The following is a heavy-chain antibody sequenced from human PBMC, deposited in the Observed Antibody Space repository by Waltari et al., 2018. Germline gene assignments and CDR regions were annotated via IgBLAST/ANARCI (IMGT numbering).Heavy chain of an antibody. CDR2: LWYDGSNK. CDR1: GFTFSSYG. J-gene: IGHJ6*03. Sequence: QVQLVESGGGVVQPGRSLRLSCAASGFTFSSYGMHWVRQAPGKGLEWVAVLWYDGSNKYYADSVKGRFTISRDNSKNTLYLQMNSLRAEDTAMYYCAKGATYYYYYYMDVWGQGTTVTVSS. CDR3: AKGATYYYYYYMDV. D-gene: IGHD1-26*01. V-gene: IGHV3-30*18.